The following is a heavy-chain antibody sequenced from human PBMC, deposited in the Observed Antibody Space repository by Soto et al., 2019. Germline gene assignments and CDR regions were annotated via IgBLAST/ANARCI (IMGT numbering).Heavy chain of an antibody. V-gene: IGHV4-61*01. Sequence: QVQLQESGPGLVKPSETLSLTCSVSDGSVNTGNYYWSWIRQPPGKGLEWFRHIYYIGTTNYNPSLKGRATISVDTSKNQYSLKVTSVTAADTAVYFCAREEKQLSRYGGDFDYWGQGILVTVSS. CDR1: DGSVNTGNYY. D-gene: IGHD3-16*01. CDR2: IYYIGTT. J-gene: IGHJ4*02. CDR3: AREEKQLSRYGGDFDY.